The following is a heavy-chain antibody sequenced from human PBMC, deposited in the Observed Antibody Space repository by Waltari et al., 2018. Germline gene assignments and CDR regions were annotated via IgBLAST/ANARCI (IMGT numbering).Heavy chain of an antibody. D-gene: IGHD3-10*01. CDR2: INPNGNTV. CDR1: GFSFSTYW. CDR3: ARSGFMDV. V-gene: IGHV3-74*01. Sequence: EVQLVESGGGLVQPGGSLRLSCAASGFSFSTYWRTWARQVPGAGLVWVTRINPNGNTVWDADCVKGRFTISRDNAKSMLYLQMNSLRDDDTAGYYCARSGFMDVWGQGTTVTVSS. J-gene: IGHJ6*02.